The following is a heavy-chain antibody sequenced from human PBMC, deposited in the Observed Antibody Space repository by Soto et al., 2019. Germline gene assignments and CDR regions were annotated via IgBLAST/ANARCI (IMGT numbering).Heavy chain of an antibody. CDR1: GYTLTELS. CDR2: FDPEDGET. V-gene: IGHV1-24*01. CDR3: ATLLLGEQAVRFDY. Sequence: ASVKVSCKVSGYTLTELSMHWVRQAPGKGLEWMGGFDPEDGETIYAQKFQGRVTMTEDTSTDTAYMELSSLRSEDTAVYYCATLLLGEQAVRFDYLGQGTLVTVSS. D-gene: IGHD3-16*01. J-gene: IGHJ4*02.